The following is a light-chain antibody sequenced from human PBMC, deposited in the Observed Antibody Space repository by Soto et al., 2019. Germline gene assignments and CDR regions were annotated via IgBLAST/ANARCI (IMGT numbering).Light chain of an antibody. J-gene: IGKJ4*01. Sequence: EIVMTQSPATLSVSPGERATLSCRASRNINRKLAWYQQKPGQAPRLLISGASTRATGIPARFSGSGSGTEFTLTISSLQSEDFAVYYCQQYYDYPPLTFGGGTKVEIK. CDR1: RNINRK. CDR3: QQYYDYPPLT. CDR2: GAS. V-gene: IGKV3-15*01.